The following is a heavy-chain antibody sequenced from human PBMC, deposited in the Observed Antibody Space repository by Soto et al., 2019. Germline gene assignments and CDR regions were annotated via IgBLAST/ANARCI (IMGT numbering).Heavy chain of an antibody. CDR3: ASYEMLRGYYYYGLDV. J-gene: IGHJ6*02. Sequence: QVQLVQSGAEVKKPGSSVRVSCKASGGTFKNYGFSWVRQAPGHGLEWMGGIIPFFGTTNYAQNFQGRATITAVESTPTAYMELSSLRSEDTAVYYCASYEMLRGYYYYGLDVWGQGTTVTVSS. D-gene: IGHD3-10*01. CDR2: IIPFFGTT. CDR1: GGTFKNYG. V-gene: IGHV1-69*01.